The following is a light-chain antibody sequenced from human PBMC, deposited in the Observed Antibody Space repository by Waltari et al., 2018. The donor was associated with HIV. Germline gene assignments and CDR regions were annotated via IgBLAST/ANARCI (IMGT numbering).Light chain of an antibody. CDR1: TSNIGTNI. V-gene: IGLV1-44*01. Sequence: QSVLTQPPSASGTPGQNVTIPCSGNTSNIGTNIVTWYQQFPGAPPKLLIYSNNQRPSGVPARFSGSKSGTSASLAISGLQSEDEADYFCAAWDDTLNGLFGGGTKLTVL. J-gene: IGLJ2*01. CDR3: AAWDDTLNGL. CDR2: SNN.